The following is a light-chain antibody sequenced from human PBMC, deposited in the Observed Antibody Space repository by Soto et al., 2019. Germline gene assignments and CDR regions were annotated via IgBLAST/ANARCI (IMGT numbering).Light chain of an antibody. CDR3: QQLNRYPRIT. CDR1: QGISSY. V-gene: IGKV1-9*01. J-gene: IGKJ5*01. Sequence: IQLTQSPSSLSASVGDRVTITCRARQGISSYLAWYQQKPGKAPKLLIYAASTLQSGVPSRFSGSGSGTDFTLTISSLQPEDFATYYYQQLNRYPRITFGQRTRLEIK. CDR2: AAS.